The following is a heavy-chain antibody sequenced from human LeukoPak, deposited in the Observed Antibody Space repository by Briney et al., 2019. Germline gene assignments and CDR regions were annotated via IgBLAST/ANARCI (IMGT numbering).Heavy chain of an antibody. CDR1: GGSISSGGYY. V-gene: IGHV4-31*03. CDR2: IYYSGST. J-gene: IGHJ5*02. CDR3: ARALRGVAAAGTPNWFDP. D-gene: IGHD6-13*01. Sequence: PSQTLSLTCTVSGGSISSGGYYWSWIRQHPGKGLEWVGYIYYSGSTYYNPSLKSRVTISVDTSKNQFSLKLSSVTAADTAVYYCARALRGVAAAGTPNWFDPWGQGTLVTVSS.